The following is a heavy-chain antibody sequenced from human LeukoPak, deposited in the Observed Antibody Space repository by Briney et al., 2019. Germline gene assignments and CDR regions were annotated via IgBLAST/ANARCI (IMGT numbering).Heavy chain of an antibody. Sequence: GESLRLSCAASGFTVSSNYMSWVRQAPGKGLEWVSVIYSGGSTYYADSVKGRFTISRDNSKNMLYLQMNSLRAEDTAVYYCATERVDDYGDYFDYWGQGTLVTVSS. V-gene: IGHV3-66*01. CDR3: ATERVDDYGDYFDY. CDR1: GFTVSSNY. J-gene: IGHJ4*02. CDR2: IYSGGST. D-gene: IGHD4-17*01.